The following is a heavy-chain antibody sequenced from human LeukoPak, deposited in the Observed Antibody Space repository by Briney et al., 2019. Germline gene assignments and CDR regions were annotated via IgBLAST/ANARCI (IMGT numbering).Heavy chain of an antibody. CDR2: IRYDGSNK. D-gene: IGHD3-9*01. CDR3: ARDQGYFDWLLISP. V-gene: IGHV3-30*02. Sequence: GGSLRLSCAASGFTFSSYGMHWVRQAPGKGLEWVAFIRYDGSNKYYADSVKGRFTISRDNSKNTLYLQMNSLRAEDTAVYYCARDQGYFDWLLISPWGQGTLVTVSS. CDR1: GFTFSSYG. J-gene: IGHJ5*02.